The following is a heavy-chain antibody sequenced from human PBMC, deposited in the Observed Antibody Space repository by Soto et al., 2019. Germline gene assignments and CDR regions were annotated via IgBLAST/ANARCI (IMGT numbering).Heavy chain of an antibody. CDR2: IDWDDDK. CDR3: AHRSIAASGPLFDY. J-gene: IGHJ4*02. CDR1: GFSLITSGVG. D-gene: IGHD6-13*01. V-gene: IGHV2-70*12. Sequence: SGPTLVNPTQTLTLTFTFSGFSLITSGVGVGWIRQPPGKALEWLALIDWDDDKYYSTSLKTRLTISKDTSKNQVVLTMTNMDPVDTATYYCAHRSIAASGPLFDYWGQGTLVTVSS.